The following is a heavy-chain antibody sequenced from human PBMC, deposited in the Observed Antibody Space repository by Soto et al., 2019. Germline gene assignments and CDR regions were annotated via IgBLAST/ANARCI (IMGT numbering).Heavy chain of an antibody. J-gene: IGHJ6*02. Sequence: PGGSLRLSCAASGFTFSDYYMSWIRQAPGKGLEWVSYISSSGSTIYYADSVKGRFTISRDNAKNSLYLQMNSLRAEATAVYYCARDRCSSTSCYVNGMDVWGQGTTVTVSS. CDR3: ARDRCSSTSCYVNGMDV. D-gene: IGHD2-2*01. CDR2: ISSSGSTI. CDR1: GFTFSDYY. V-gene: IGHV3-11*01.